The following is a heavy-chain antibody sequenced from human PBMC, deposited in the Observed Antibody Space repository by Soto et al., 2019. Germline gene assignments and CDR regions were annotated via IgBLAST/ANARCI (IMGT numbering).Heavy chain of an antibody. V-gene: IGHV1-69*12. Sequence: QVQLVQSGAEVKKPGSSVKVSCKASVGTFSSYAISWVRQAPGQGLEWMGGIIPIFGTANYAQKFQGRVTITAEESTSTAYMELSSLRSEDTAVYYCARERIFGVVAPWSDGMDVWGQGTTVTVSS. D-gene: IGHD3-3*01. CDR3: ARERIFGVVAPWSDGMDV. CDR2: IIPIFGTA. J-gene: IGHJ6*02. CDR1: VGTFSSYA.